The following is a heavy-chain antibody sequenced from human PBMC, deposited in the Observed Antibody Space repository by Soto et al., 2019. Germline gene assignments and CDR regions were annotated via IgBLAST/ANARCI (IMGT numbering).Heavy chain of an antibody. D-gene: IGHD1-26*01. Sequence: QLQLQESGPGLVKPSETLSLTCTVSGGSISSSYYYWGWIRQPPGKGLEWIGSIYYSGGTYYSPSLKTRVTMVVETAKNQFSLKLSSVTAADTAVYYRARPSGSYLYYFGYWGQGTLVTVSS. CDR1: GGSISSSYYY. J-gene: IGHJ4*02. CDR2: IYYSGGT. V-gene: IGHV4-39*01. CDR3: ARPSGSYLYYFGY.